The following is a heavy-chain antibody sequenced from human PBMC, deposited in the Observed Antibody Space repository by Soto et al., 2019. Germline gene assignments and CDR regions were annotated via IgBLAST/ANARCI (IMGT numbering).Heavy chain of an antibody. CDR1: GFICSSYD. Sequence: PGGSLRLSCSVSGFICSSYDMSWVRQAPGKGLEWVSTILVGGSTHYEDSVKGRFTTSRDTSKNTVYLQMNRLTGGDTAVYYCAKATATSGGAFEIYGQGTMVTVSS. V-gene: IGHV3-23*01. D-gene: IGHD1-1*01. J-gene: IGHJ3*02. CDR2: ILVGGST. CDR3: AKATATSGGAFEI.